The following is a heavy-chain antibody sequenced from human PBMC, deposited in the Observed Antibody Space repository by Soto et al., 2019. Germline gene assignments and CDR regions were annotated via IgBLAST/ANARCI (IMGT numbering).Heavy chain of an antibody. D-gene: IGHD2-2*01. CDR2: IYYSGST. V-gene: IGHV4-59*01. J-gene: IGHJ6*03. Sequence: SETLSLTCTVSGGSISSYYWSWIRQPPGKGLEWIGYIYYSGSTNYNPSLKSRVTISVDTSKNQFSLKLSSVTAADTAVYYCARVPYCSSTSCHKTNYYYYYMDVWGKGTTVTVSS. CDR1: GGSISSYY. CDR3: ARVPYCSSTSCHKTNYYYYYMDV.